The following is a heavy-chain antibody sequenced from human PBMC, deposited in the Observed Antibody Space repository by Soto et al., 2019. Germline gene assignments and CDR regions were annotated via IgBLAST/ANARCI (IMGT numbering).Heavy chain of an antibody. V-gene: IGHV3-23*01. Sequence: PGGSLRLSCAASGFTFSSYAMSWVRQAPGKGLEWVSAISGSGGSTYYADSVKGRFTISRDNSKNTLYLQMNSLRAEDTAVYYCAKKHTINMVRGHNWFDPWGQGTLVTVSS. D-gene: IGHD3-10*01. CDR3: AKKHTINMVRGHNWFDP. CDR2: ISGSGGST. J-gene: IGHJ5*02. CDR1: GFTFSSYA.